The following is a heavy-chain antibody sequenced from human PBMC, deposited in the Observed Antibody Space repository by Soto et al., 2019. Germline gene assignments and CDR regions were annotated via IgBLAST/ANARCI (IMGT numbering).Heavy chain of an antibody. Sequence: SETLSLTCTVSGDSVNSGNYYWTWIRQPPWKGLEWIGHIYYTGTTNYSPSLKSRVTISLDTSKNQFSLKLSSVTAADRAVYYCARDAKVDTSLGGYDYYNLDVWGQGSTVTVSS. D-gene: IGHD5-18*01. CDR2: IYYTGTT. CDR1: GDSVNSGNYY. J-gene: IGHJ6*02. V-gene: IGHV4-61*01. CDR3: ARDAKVDTSLGGYDYYNLDV.